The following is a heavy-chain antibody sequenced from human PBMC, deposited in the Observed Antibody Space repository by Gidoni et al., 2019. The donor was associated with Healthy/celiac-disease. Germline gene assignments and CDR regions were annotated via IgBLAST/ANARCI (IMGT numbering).Heavy chain of an antibody. V-gene: IGHV4-61*01. D-gene: IGHD6-13*01. J-gene: IGHJ5*02. CDR2: IYYSGST. CDR3: ARERYSSHYNNWFDP. CDR1: GGSVSSGSYY. Sequence: QVQLQESGPGLVKPSETLSLTCTVPGGSVSSGSYYWSWIRQPPGKGLEWIGYIYYSGSTNYNPSLKSRVTISVDTSKNQFSLKLSSVTAADTAVYYCARERYSSHYNNWFDP.